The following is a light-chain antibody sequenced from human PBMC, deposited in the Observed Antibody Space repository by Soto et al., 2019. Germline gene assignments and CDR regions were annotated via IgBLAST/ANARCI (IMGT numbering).Light chain of an antibody. CDR3: CSYAGNGYV. V-gene: IGLV2-23*01. CDR2: EGT. Sequence: QSALTQPASVSGSPGQSITISCTGTPSNVGGYNLVSWYQQHPGRAPELIIYEGTQRPSGVSARFSGSKSGNTASLTISGLHADDEADYYCCSYAGNGYVFGTGTKLTVL. J-gene: IGLJ1*01. CDR1: PSNVGGYNL.